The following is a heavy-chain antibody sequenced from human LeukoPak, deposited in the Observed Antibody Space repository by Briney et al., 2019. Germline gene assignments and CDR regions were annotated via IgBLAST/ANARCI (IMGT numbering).Heavy chain of an antibody. J-gene: IGHJ4*02. CDR2: IYYSVNT. Sequence: PSETLSLTCTVSGGSISSYYWNWIRQPPGKGLEWIGYIYYSVNTNYNPSLKSRLTISVDTSNNQFSLKLSSVTAADTAVYYCASTSGYCSGGNCYSAFDYWGQGTLVTVSS. V-gene: IGHV4-59*01. D-gene: IGHD2-15*01. CDR1: GGSISSYY. CDR3: ASTSGYCSGGNCYSAFDY.